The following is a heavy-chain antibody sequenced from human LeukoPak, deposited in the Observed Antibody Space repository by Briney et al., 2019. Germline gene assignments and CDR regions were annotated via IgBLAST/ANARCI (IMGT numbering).Heavy chain of an antibody. CDR1: GYTFTGYY. Sequence: ASVKVSCKASGYTFTGYYMHWVRQAPGQGLGWMGWINPNSGGKKYAQKFQGRVTMTRDTSISKAYMELSRLRSDDTAEYYCAREGGIAAAGPAQDFDYWGQGTLVTVSS. CDR3: AREGGIAAAGPAQDFDY. CDR2: INPNSGGK. J-gene: IGHJ4*02. V-gene: IGHV1-2*02. D-gene: IGHD6-13*01.